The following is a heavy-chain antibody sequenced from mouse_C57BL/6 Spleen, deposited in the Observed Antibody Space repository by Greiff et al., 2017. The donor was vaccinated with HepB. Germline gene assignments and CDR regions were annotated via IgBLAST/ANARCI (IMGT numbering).Heavy chain of an antibody. CDR1: GYTFTSYW. J-gene: IGHJ3*01. CDR2: IHPNSGST. CDR3: ATHDGYYGFAY. D-gene: IGHD2-3*01. Sequence: VQLQQPGAELVKPGASVKLSCKASGYTFTSYWMHWVKQRPGQGLEWIGMIHPNSGSTNYNEKFKSKATLTVDKSSSTAYMQLSSLTSEDSAVYYCATHDGYYGFAYWGQGTLVTVSA. V-gene: IGHV1-64*01.